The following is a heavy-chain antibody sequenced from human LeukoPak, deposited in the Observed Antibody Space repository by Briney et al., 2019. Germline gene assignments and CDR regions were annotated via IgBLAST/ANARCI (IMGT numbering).Heavy chain of an antibody. CDR1: GFTFSTYA. CDR2: ISGSGGIT. CDR3: AKDPSASYLYFDY. D-gene: IGHD1-26*01. Sequence: QSGGSLRLSCAASGFTFSTYAMSWVRQAPGKGLEGVSAISGSGGITYYSDSVKGRFTISRDNSKNTLYLQVNSLRAEDAAVYYCAKDPSASYLYFDYWGQGTLVTVSS. J-gene: IGHJ4*02. V-gene: IGHV3-23*01.